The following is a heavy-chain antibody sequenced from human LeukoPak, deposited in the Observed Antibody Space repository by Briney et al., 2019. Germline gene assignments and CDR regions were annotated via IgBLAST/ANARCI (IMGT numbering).Heavy chain of an antibody. Sequence: SETLSLTCTVSGGSISSYYWSWIRQPPGKGLEWIAYIYYSGSTNYNPSLKSRVTISVDTSKNQFSLKLSSVTAADTAVYYCARLRPNSSGWLDYWGQGTLVTVSS. CDR1: GGSISSYY. CDR3: ARLRPNSSGWLDY. J-gene: IGHJ4*02. D-gene: IGHD6-19*01. CDR2: IYYSGST. V-gene: IGHV4-59*01.